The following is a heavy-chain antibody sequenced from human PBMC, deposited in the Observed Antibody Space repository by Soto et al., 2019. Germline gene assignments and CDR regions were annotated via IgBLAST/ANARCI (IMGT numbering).Heavy chain of an antibody. Sequence: ASVKVSCKASGYSFTNNDVTWVRQATGQGLEWMGWTNPGSGDTGYAQKFQGRVTMTRDISIATAYMELSSLRSDGTAIYYCARMATFGSLNWFDPWGQGTLVTVS. V-gene: IGHV1-8*01. J-gene: IGHJ5*02. D-gene: IGHD3-16*01. CDR1: GYSFTNND. CDR3: ARMATFGSLNWFDP. CDR2: TNPGSGDT.